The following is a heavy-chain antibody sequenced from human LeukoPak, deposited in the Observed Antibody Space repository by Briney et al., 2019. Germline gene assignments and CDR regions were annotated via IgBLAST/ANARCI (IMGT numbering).Heavy chain of an antibody. CDR1: GASISSSSYY. CDR3: ARRIPSYGPNNWFDP. J-gene: IGHJ5*02. D-gene: IGHD5-18*01. V-gene: IGHV4-39*01. CDR2: IYYSGST. Sequence: TSETLSLTCTVSGASISSSSYYWGWVRQPPGKGLEWIGSIYYSGSTYYNPSLKSRVTISVDTSKNQFSLKLSSVTAADTAVYYCARRIPSYGPNNWFDPWGQGTLVTVSS.